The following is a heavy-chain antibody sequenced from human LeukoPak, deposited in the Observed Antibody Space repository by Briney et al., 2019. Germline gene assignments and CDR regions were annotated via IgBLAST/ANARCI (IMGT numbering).Heavy chain of an antibody. CDR3: ARVSGTAFDY. D-gene: IGHD1-1*01. CDR1: GYTFTSYD. V-gene: IGHV1-8*01. J-gene: IGHJ4*02. Sequence: ASVKVSCKASGYTFTSYDINWVRQATGQGLEWMGWMNPNSGNTGYAQKVQGRVSMTTDTSTSTAYMELRSLRSDDTAVYYCARVSGTAFDYWGEGTLVTVSS. CDR2: MNPNSGNT.